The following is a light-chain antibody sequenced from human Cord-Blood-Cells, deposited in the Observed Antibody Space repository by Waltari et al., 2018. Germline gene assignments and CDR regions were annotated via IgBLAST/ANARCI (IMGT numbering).Light chain of an antibody. V-gene: IGLV2-14*01. CDR1: SSDVGGYNH. Sequence: QSALTQPASVSGSPGQSITISCTGTSSDVGGYNHVSWYQQHPGKAPKLMIYEVSNRPSGVSTRCSGSKSGNTASLSIAVLQAEDEADYDCSSYTSSSTLVFGTGTKVTVL. CDR3: SSYTSSSTLV. CDR2: EVS. J-gene: IGLJ1*01.